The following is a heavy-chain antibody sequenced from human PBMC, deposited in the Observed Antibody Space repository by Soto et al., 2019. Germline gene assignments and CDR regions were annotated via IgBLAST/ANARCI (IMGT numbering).Heavy chain of an antibody. CDR1: GFTFSSYG. V-gene: IGHV3-30*18. CDR3: AKDLYSSGWSLPGDAEYFQH. Sequence: HPGGSLRLSCAASGFTFSSYGMHWVRQAPGKGLEWVAVISYDGSNKYYADSVKGRFTISRDNSKNTLYLQMNSLRAEDTAVYYCAKDLYSSGWSLPGDAEYFQHWGQGTLVTVSS. D-gene: IGHD6-19*01. J-gene: IGHJ1*01. CDR2: ISYDGSNK.